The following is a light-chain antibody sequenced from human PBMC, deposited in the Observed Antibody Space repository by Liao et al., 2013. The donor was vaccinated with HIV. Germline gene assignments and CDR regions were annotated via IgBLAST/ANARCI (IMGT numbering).Light chain of an antibody. Sequence: SYELTQPPSVSVSPGQTASITCSGDKLGDKYACWYHQKPGQSPVLVIYQDSKRPSGIPERFSASNSGNTATLTISGTQAMDEADYYCQAWDSSTAVFGGGTKPDRP. V-gene: IGLV3-1*01. CDR1: KLGDKY. CDR2: QDS. CDR3: QAWDSSTAV. J-gene: IGLJ3*02.